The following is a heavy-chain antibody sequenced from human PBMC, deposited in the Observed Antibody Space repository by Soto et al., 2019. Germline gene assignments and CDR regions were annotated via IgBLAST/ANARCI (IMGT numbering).Heavy chain of an antibody. Sequence: ASVKVSCKASGYTFTSYAMHWVRQAPGQRLEWMGWINAGNGNTKYSQKFQGRVTITRDTSASTAYMELSSLRSEDTAVYYCARDDPRIAAAAPYPRPNWFDPWGQGTLVTVSS. CDR2: INAGNGNT. CDR1: GYTFTSYA. CDR3: ARDDPRIAAAAPYPRPNWFDP. D-gene: IGHD6-13*01. J-gene: IGHJ5*02. V-gene: IGHV1-3*01.